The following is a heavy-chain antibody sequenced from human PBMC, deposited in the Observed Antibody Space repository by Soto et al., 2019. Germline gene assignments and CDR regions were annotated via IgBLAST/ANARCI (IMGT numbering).Heavy chain of an antibody. Sequence: SETLSLTCAVSGGSFTSNNWWTWVRQPPGQGLEWIGEIYRTGSTNYNPSLKSRVTISLDKSENQFSLKVTSPTAADTAVYYCASRDPGTSVDYWGQGTLVTVSS. CDR2: IYRTGST. CDR3: ASRDPGTSVDY. J-gene: IGHJ4*02. V-gene: IGHV4-4*02. D-gene: IGHD1-7*01. CDR1: GGSFTSNNW.